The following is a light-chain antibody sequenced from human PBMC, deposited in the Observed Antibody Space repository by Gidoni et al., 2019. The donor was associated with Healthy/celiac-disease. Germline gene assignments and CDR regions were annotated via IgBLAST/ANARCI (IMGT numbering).Light chain of an antibody. CDR2: EVS. Sequence: QSALTQPAAMSGSPGQSITISCTGTSSDVGGYNYVSGYQQHPGKAPKLMIYEVSHRPSGVPDRFSVSKSGNTASLTISGLQAEDEADYYGSSYTSSSTLVFGGGTKLTVL. CDR1: SSDVGGYNY. J-gene: IGLJ2*01. V-gene: IGLV2-14*01. CDR3: SSYTSSSTLV.